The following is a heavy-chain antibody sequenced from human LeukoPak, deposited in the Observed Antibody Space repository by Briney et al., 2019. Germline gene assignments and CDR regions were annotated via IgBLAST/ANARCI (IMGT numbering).Heavy chain of an antibody. D-gene: IGHD3-3*01. CDR2: IYTSGST. J-gene: IGHJ6*03. V-gene: IGHV4-4*07. CDR3: ARDPRNFGVVPPGYMDV. CDR1: GGSISSYY. Sequence: PSETLSLTCTVSGGSISSYYWSWIRQPAGKGLEWIGRIYTSGSTNYNPSLKSRVTMSVDTSKNQFSLKLSSVTAADTAAYYCARDPRNFGVVPPGYMDVWGKGTTVTVSS.